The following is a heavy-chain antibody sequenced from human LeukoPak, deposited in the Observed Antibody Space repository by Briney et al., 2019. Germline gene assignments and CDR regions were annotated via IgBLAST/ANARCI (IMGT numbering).Heavy chain of an antibody. J-gene: IGHJ4*02. CDR2: INNVGSHI. D-gene: IGHD5-12*01. CDR3: ARDPTPWLRYGFFEY. Sequence: GGSLRLSCAASGFTFSSSAMNWVRQAPGKGLEWVSSINNVGSHIYYADSVKGRFTISRDNAKNSLYLQMNSLRAEDTAVYYCARDPTPWLRYGFFEYWGQGTLVTVSS. V-gene: IGHV3-21*01. CDR1: GFTFSSSA.